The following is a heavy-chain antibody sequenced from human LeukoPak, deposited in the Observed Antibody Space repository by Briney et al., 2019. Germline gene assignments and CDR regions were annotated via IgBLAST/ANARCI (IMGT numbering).Heavy chain of an antibody. D-gene: IGHD4-17*01. Sequence: SQTLSLTFAISVDSVSINSAAWKWLRQSPSRGLEWLGRTYYRSKWYNDYAVSVKSRITINPDTSKNQFSLQLNSVTPEDTAVYYCARYGDGWFDPWGQGTLVTVSS. J-gene: IGHJ5*02. CDR1: VDSVSINSAA. CDR2: TYYRSKWYN. V-gene: IGHV6-1*01. CDR3: ARYGDGWFDP.